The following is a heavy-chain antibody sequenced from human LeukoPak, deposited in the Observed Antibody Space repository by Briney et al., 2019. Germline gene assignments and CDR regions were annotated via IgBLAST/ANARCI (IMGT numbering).Heavy chain of an antibody. V-gene: IGHV4-59*08. CDR2: ISYSGNT. CDR3: AKIGDAGLGSHHY. Sequence: PSETLSLTCTVSGGSINTFDWSWIRQPPGKGLEWIGYISYSGNTNYNPSLKSRVTISLDTSKAQFSLKLRSVTAADTAVYYCAKIGDAGLGSHHYWGQGTLVTISS. D-gene: IGHD3-10*01. CDR1: GGSINTFD. J-gene: IGHJ4*02.